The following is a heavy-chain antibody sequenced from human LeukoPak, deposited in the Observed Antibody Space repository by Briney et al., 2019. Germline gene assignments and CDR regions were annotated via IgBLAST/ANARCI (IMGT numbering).Heavy chain of an antibody. V-gene: IGHV3-74*01. D-gene: IGHD4-11*01. Sequence: AGGSLRLSCAASGLTFSSYWMHWVRQAPGKGLVGGSCINSDGSITSYADSVKGRFTISRDDAKNTLYLHMNSLRAEDTAVYYCARDYNNYPSYWGQGTLVTVSS. CDR2: INSDGSIT. J-gene: IGHJ4*02. CDR1: GLTFSSYW. CDR3: ARDYNNYPSY.